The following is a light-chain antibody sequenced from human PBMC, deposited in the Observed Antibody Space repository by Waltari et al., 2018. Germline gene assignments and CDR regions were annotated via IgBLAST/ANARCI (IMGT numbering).Light chain of an antibody. V-gene: IGKV1-39*01. Sequence: DMPIPQSPSSLSASVGDRVTITCRASQSISSFFKWYQQKPGKAPKLLIYAASSLQSGVPSRFSGSGSWTDFTLTISSLQPEDFATYYCQQSYSTPYTFGQGTKLEIK. CDR3: QQSYSTPYT. J-gene: IGKJ2*01. CDR2: AAS. CDR1: QSISSF.